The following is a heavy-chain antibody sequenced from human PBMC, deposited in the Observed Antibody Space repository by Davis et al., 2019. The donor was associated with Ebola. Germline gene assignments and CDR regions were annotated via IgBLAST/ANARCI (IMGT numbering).Heavy chain of an antibody. CDR3: TRWGAGYCSSTSCYYYVFDY. CDR2: IRSKAYGGTT. Sequence: GESLKISCTASGFTFGDYAMSWFRQAPGKGLEWVGFIRSKAYGGTTEYAASVKGRFTISRDDSKSIAYLQMNSLKTEDTAVYYCTRWGAGYCSSTSCYYYVFDYWGQGTLVTVSS. D-gene: IGHD2-2*01. V-gene: IGHV3-49*03. J-gene: IGHJ4*02. CDR1: GFTFGDYA.